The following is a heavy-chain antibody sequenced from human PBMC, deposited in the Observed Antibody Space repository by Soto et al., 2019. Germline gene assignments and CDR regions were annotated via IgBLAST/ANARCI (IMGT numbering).Heavy chain of an antibody. D-gene: IGHD2-15*01. J-gene: IGHJ4*02. V-gene: IGHV3-7*01. CDR3: ARDVPERADCSGGSCSLAPFDY. CDR1: GFTFSSYW. CDR2: IKQDGSEK. Sequence: GGSLRLSCAASGFTFSSYWMSWVRQAPGKGLEWVANIKQDGSEKYYVDSVKGRFTISRDNAKNSLYLQMNSLRAEDTAVYYCARDVPERADCSGGSCSLAPFDYWGQGTLVTVSS.